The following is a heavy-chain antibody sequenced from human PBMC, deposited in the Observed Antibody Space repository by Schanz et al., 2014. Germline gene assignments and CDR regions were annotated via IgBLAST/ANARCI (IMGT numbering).Heavy chain of an antibody. J-gene: IGHJ5*02. Sequence: QVQLQESGPGLVKPSQTLSLTCAVSGVSISSGGYSWTWIRQPPGKGPEWIGYIFYSGSTKYNPSLKGRVTMPVDTSKNQSSLKLSSVTAADTAVYYCARGGYCSRTSCYFKGGWFDPWGQGTLVTVSS. CDR1: GVSISSGGYS. D-gene: IGHD2-2*01. CDR2: IFYSGST. V-gene: IGHV4-30-4*07. CDR3: ARGGYCSRTSCYFKGGWFDP.